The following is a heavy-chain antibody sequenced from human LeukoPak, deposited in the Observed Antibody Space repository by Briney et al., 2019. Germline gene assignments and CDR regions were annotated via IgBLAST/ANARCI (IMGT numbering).Heavy chain of an antibody. Sequence: PGGSLRLSCAASGFTFSSYAMSWVRQAPGKGLEWVSAITASGDSTYYTDSVKGRFIISRDSSKNTLSLQMNSLRAEDTAVYYCAKSREGIAVAGYYFDYWGQGTLVTVSS. D-gene: IGHD6-19*01. V-gene: IGHV3-23*01. CDR1: GFTFSSYA. J-gene: IGHJ4*02. CDR2: ITASGDST. CDR3: AKSREGIAVAGYYFDY.